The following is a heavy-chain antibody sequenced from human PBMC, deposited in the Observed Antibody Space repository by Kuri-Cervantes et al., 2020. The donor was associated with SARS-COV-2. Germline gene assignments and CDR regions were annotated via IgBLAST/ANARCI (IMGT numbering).Heavy chain of an antibody. D-gene: IGHD2-2*01. CDR1: GGTFSSYA. Sequence: SVKVSCKASGGTFSSYAISWVRQAPGQGLEWMGGIIPIFGTANYAQKFQGRVTITADESTSTAYMELSSLRSEDTAVYYCNTYRLGYCSSTSCRDFDHWGQGTRVTCYS. V-gene: IGHV1-69*13. J-gene: IGHJ4*02. CDR3: NTYRLGYCSSTSCRDFDH. CDR2: IIPIFGTA.